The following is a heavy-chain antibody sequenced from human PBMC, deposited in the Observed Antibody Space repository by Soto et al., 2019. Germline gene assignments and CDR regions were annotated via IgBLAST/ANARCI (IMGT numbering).Heavy chain of an antibody. J-gene: IGHJ5*02. Sequence: GVSLRLSCAASGFTVSSNYMSWVRQAPGKGLEWVSVIYSGGNTYYADSVKGRFTISRDNSKNTLYLQMNNLRAEDTAMYYCAREAAPYQFNWFDPWGQGTLVNVSS. CDR2: IYSGGNT. CDR3: AREAAPYQFNWFDP. D-gene: IGHD2-15*01. CDR1: GFTVSSNY. V-gene: IGHV3-53*01.